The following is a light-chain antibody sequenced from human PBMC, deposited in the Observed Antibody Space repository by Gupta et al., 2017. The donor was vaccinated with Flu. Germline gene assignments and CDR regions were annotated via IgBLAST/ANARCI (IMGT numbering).Light chain of an antibody. Sequence: DIQLTQSPFTLSASVGVRVTITCRASQSISSWLAWYQQKPEKATKLLIYKASTLESGVPSRCGGTGARTEFMLTSSRLQPDDGATYYCHHYNWDPLTFGQGTKVEVK. J-gene: IGKJ1*01. CDR1: QSISSW. CDR3: HHYNWDPLT. V-gene: IGKV1-5*03. CDR2: KAS.